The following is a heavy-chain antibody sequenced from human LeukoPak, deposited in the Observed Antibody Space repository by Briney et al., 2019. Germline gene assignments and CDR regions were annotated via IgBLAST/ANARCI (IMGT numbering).Heavy chain of an antibody. V-gene: IGHV3-21*01. CDR2: ISSSSSYI. J-gene: IGHJ3*02. CDR1: GFTFSSYS. CDR3: AKTRRIAVADPSDAFDI. D-gene: IGHD6-19*01. Sequence: NPGGSLRLSCAASGFTFSSYSMNWVRQAPGKGLEWVSSISSSSSYIYYADSVKGRFTISRDNAKNSLYLQMNSLRAEDTAVYYCAKTRRIAVADPSDAFDIWGQGTMVTVSS.